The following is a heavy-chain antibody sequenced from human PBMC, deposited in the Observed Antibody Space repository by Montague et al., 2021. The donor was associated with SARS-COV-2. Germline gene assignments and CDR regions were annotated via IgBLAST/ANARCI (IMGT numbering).Heavy chain of an antibody. V-gene: IGHV3-21*01. CDR1: GFTFSSYS. CDR2: ISSSSSYI. D-gene: IGHD6-19*01. J-gene: IGHJ4*02. CDR3: ARDRDSSGRFDY. Sequence: SLRLSCAASGFTFSSYSMNWVRQAPGKGLEWVSSISSSSSYIYYADSXKGRFTISRDNAKNSLYLQMNSLRAEDTAVHYCARDRDSSGRFDYWGQGTLVTVSS.